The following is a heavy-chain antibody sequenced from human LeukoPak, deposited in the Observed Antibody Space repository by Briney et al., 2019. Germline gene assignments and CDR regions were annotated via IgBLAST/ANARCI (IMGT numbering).Heavy chain of an antibody. D-gene: IGHD3-10*01. Sequence: PSETLSLTCAVYGGSFSGYYWSWIRQPPGKGLEWIGEINHSGSTNHNPSLKSRVTISVDTSKNQFSLKLSSVTAADTAVYYCARSMVRGVIDYWGQGTLVTVSS. J-gene: IGHJ4*02. CDR2: INHSGST. CDR1: GGSFSGYY. V-gene: IGHV4-34*01. CDR3: ARSMVRGVIDY.